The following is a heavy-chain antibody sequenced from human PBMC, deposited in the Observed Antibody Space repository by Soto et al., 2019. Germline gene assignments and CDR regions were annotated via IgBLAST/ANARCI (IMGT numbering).Heavy chain of an antibody. V-gene: IGHV1-46*01. D-gene: IGHD1-1*01. J-gene: IGHJ4*02. CDR2: IDPSSGIT. Sequence: QVQLVQSGAEVKKPGASVRVSCKASGYTFTTYHVHWVRQAPGQGPEWMGMIDPSSGITDYTQKFQGRVTMTRDTSTSVVYMELRSLRSEDTATYYCAREFTGTNFFDYWGQGTLLTVSP. CDR3: AREFTGTNFFDY. CDR1: GYTFTTYH.